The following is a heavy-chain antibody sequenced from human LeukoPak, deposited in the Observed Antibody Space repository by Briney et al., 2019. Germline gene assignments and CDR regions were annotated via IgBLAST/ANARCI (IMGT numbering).Heavy chain of an antibody. D-gene: IGHD3-9*01. CDR3: ATQHYDILTGYPRWFDP. V-gene: IGHV4-39*01. CDR2: IYYSGST. J-gene: IGHJ5*02. CDR1: GGSISSSSYY. Sequence: SETLSLTCTVSGGSISSSSYYWGWIRQPPGKGREWIGSIYYSGSTYYNPSLKSRVTISVDTSKNQFSLKLSSVTAADTAVYYCATQHYDILTGYPRWFDPWGQGTLVTVSS.